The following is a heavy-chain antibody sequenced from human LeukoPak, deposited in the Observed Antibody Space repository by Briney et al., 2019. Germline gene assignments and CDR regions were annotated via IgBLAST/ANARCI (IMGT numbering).Heavy chain of an antibody. D-gene: IGHD6-19*01. Sequence: GGSLRLSCAASGFTFSSYSMNWVRQAPGKGLEWVSSITSSSSYIYYAGSVKGRFTISRDTAKNSLYLQMNSLRAEDTAVYYCARGSYTSGWLIDYWGQGTLVTVSS. CDR1: GFTFSSYS. CDR2: ITSSSSYI. V-gene: IGHV3-21*01. CDR3: ARGSYTSGWLIDY. J-gene: IGHJ4*02.